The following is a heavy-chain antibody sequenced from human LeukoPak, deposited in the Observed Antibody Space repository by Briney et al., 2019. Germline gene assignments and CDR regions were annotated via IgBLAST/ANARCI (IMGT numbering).Heavy chain of an antibody. CDR1: GFTFSSYG. CDR2: IWYDGSDK. Sequence: GGSLRLSCAASGFTFSSYGMHWVRQAPGKGLEWVAVIWYDGSDKYYADSVKGRFTISRDNSKNTLYLQMNSLRAEDTAVYYCAREGGWYSNWFDPWGQGALVTVSS. CDR3: AREGGWYSNWFDP. J-gene: IGHJ5*02. V-gene: IGHV3-33*01. D-gene: IGHD6-19*01.